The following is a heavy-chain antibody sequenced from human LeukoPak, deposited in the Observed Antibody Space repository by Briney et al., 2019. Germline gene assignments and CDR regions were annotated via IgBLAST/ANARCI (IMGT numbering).Heavy chain of an antibody. D-gene: IGHD5-24*01. Sequence: GGSLRLSCAASGFTFSSYGMHWIRQAPGKGLEWVAFIRYDGSNKYYADSVKGRFTISRDNSNHTLYLQMNSLRAEDTAVYYCAKRGMGTVDYWGQGTLVTVSS. CDR1: GFTFSSYG. CDR3: AKRGMGTVDY. V-gene: IGHV3-30*02. J-gene: IGHJ4*02. CDR2: IRYDGSNK.